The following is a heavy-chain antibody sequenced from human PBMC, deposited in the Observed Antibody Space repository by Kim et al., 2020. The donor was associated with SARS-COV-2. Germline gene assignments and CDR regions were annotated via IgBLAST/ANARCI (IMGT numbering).Heavy chain of an antibody. Sequence: SETLSLTCTVSGGSISSYYWSWIRQPPGKGLEWIGYIYYSGSTNYNPSLKSRVTISVDTSKNQFSLKLSSVTAADTAVYYCARGVASGWCFDLWGRGTLVTVSS. CDR3: ARGVASGWCFDL. V-gene: IGHV4-59*01. CDR2: IYYSGST. CDR1: GGSISSYY. D-gene: IGHD2-15*01. J-gene: IGHJ2*01.